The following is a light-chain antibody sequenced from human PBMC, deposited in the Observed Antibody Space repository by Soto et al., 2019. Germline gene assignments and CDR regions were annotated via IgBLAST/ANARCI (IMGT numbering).Light chain of an antibody. CDR2: KAS. V-gene: IGKV1-5*03. Sequence: DIQMTHSPSTLSASVGDRVTITCRASQSISSWLAWYQQKPGKAPKLLIYKASSLESGVPSRFSGSGSGTEFTLTISSLQPDDFATYYFQQYNSYSPVTLGGGTKVEIK. CDR3: QQYNSYSPVT. CDR1: QSISSW. J-gene: IGKJ4*01.